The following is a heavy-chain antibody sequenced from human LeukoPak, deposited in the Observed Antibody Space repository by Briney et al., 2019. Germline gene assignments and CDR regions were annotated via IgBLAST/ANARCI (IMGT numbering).Heavy chain of an antibody. J-gene: IGHJ4*02. Sequence: GGSLRLPCAASGFTFSSYAMSWVRQAPGKGPEWVSGISGSGGSTYYADSVKGRFTVSRDNSKNTLYLQMNSLRAEDTAVYYCAKGYDSNSYYANYWGQGTLVTVSS. V-gene: IGHV3-23*01. CDR1: GFTFSSYA. D-gene: IGHD3-22*01. CDR3: AKGYDSNSYYANY. CDR2: ISGSGGST.